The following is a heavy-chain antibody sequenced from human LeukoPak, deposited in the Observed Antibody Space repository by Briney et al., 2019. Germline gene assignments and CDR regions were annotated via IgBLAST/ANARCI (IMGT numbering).Heavy chain of an antibody. CDR1: GYTFTSYY. Sequence: ASVKVSCKASGYTFTSYYMHWVRQAPGQGLEWMGIINPSAGSTSYAQKFQGSVTMTREPSTSTVYMERSSLRSEDTAVYYCARVRRDGCKVIDYWGQGTLVTVSS. J-gene: IGHJ4*02. V-gene: IGHV1-46*01. CDR3: ARVRRDGCKVIDY. CDR2: INPSAGST. D-gene: IGHD5-24*01.